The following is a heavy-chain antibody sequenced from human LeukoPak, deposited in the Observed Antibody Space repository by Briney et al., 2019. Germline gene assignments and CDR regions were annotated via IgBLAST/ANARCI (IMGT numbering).Heavy chain of an antibody. V-gene: IGHV1-2*02. J-gene: IGHJ3*02. Sequence: ASVKVSCKASGYTFTGYYMHWVRQAPGQGLEWMGWINPNSGGTNYAQKLQGRVTMTTDTSTSTAYMELRSLRSDDTAVYYCARERWELLPFDTWGQGTMVTVSS. D-gene: IGHD1-26*01. CDR3: ARERWELLPFDT. CDR2: INPNSGGT. CDR1: GYTFTGYY.